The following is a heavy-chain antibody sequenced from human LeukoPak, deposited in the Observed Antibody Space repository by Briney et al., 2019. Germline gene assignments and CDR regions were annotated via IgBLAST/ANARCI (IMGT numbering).Heavy chain of an antibody. CDR2: INSDESST. D-gene: IGHD5-12*01. CDR1: GFAFRSYW. CDR3: AREIPGGYDNFDY. J-gene: IGHJ4*02. V-gene: IGHV3-74*01. Sequence: PGGSLRLSCAASGFAFRSYWMHWVRQAPGKGLVWVSRINSDESSTGYADSVKGRFTISRDNAKNTLYLQMNSLRAEDTAVYYCAREIPGGYDNFDYWGQGTLVTVSS.